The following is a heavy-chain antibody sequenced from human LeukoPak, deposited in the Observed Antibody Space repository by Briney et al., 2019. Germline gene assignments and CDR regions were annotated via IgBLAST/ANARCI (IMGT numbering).Heavy chain of an antibody. D-gene: IGHD2/OR15-2a*01. CDR1: GYSISSGDY. V-gene: IGHV4-38-2*01. CDR3: AKNSTAAWFDP. Sequence: SETLSLTCAVPGYSISSGDYWAWLRQPPGKGLEWIGSIYYSGSTDYNPSLKSRVSISVDTSKNQFSLKLFSVTAADTAVYYCAKNSTAAWFDPWGQGTLVTVSS. J-gene: IGHJ5*02. CDR2: IYYSGST.